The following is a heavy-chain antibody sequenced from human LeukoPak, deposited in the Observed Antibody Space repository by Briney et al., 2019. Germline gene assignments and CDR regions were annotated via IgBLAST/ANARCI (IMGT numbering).Heavy chain of an antibody. V-gene: IGHV3-30*02. J-gene: IGHJ6*03. Sequence: GGSLRLSCAASGFTFSSYGMHWVRQAPGKGLEWVAFIRYDESNKYYADSVKGRFTISRDNSKNTLYLQMNSLRAEDTAVYYCAKGKTGIQLLYYMDVWGKGTTVTISS. CDR2: IRYDESNK. CDR3: AKGKTGIQLLYYMDV. D-gene: IGHD5-18*01. CDR1: GFTFSSYG.